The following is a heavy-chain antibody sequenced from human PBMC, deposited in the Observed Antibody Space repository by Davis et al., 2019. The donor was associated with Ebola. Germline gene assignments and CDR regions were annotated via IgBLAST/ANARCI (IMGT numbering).Heavy chain of an antibody. CDR3: AKDGMVRGAPYYYYMDV. J-gene: IGHJ6*03. Sequence: PGGSLRLSCAASGFTFDDYAMHWVRQAPGKGLEWVSGISWNSGSIGYADSVKGRFTISRDNAKNSLYLQMNSLRAEDTALYYCAKDGMVRGAPYYYYMDVWGKGTTVTVSS. D-gene: IGHD3-10*01. V-gene: IGHV3-9*01. CDR2: ISWNSGSI. CDR1: GFTFDDYA.